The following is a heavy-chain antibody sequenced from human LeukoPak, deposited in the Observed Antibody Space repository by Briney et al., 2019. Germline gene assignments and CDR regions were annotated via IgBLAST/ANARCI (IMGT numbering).Heavy chain of an antibody. CDR2: IYTSGST. D-gene: IGHD3-9*01. CDR1: GGSISSYY. CDR3: ARDVTDGDILTGALNNWFDP. J-gene: IGHJ5*02. V-gene: IGHV4-4*07. Sequence: SETLSLTCTVSGGSISSYYWSWIRQPAGKGLEWIGRIYTSGSTNYNPSLKSRVTMSVDTSKNQFSLKLSSVTAADTAVYYCARDVTDGDILTGALNNWFDPWGQGTLVTVSS.